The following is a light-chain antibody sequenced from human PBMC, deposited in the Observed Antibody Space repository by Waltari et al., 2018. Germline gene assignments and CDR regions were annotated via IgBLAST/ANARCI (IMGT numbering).Light chain of an antibody. Sequence: SALTQPASVSGSPGQSITISCTGTSSDIGAFTYISWYQQHPGEGPKLIIYGVTKRPSGVSNRFSGSKSGNTASLTISGLQADDEAEYFCSSYTDTNTLHVVFGGGTKLSVL. J-gene: IGLJ2*01. V-gene: IGLV2-14*03. CDR2: GVT. CDR3: SSYTDTNTLHVV. CDR1: SSDIGAFTY.